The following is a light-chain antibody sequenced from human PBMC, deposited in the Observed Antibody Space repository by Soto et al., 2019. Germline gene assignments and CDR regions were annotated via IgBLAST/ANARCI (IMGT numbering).Light chain of an antibody. Sequence: QSALTQPASVSGSPGQSITISCTGTISDVGSYHYVSWYQQHTGKAPQLIIYGVTIRPSGVSSRFSGSKSGNTASLTISGLQAEDDADYYCSSFASSSTVIFGGGTKLTVL. V-gene: IGLV2-14*01. J-gene: IGLJ2*01. CDR1: ISDVGSYHY. CDR3: SSFASSSTVI. CDR2: GVT.